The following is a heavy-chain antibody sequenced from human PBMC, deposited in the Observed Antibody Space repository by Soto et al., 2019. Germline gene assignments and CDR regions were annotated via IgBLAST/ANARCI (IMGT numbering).Heavy chain of an antibody. J-gene: IGHJ5*02. V-gene: IGHV3-23*01. D-gene: IGHD3-22*01. CDR1: GFTFSSYA. CDR2: ISGSGGST. CDR3: AKEGLPYDSSEGWFDP. Sequence: PGGSLRLSCAASGFTFSSYAMSWVRQAPGKGLEWVSAISGSGGSTYYADSVKGRFTISRDNSKNTLYLQMNSLRAEDTAVYYCAKEGLPYDSSEGWFDPWGQGTLVTVSS.